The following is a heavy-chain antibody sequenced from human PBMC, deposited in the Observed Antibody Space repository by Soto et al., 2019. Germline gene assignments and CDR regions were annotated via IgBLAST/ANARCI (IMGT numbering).Heavy chain of an antibody. CDR1: GYTFTSYG. J-gene: IGHJ3*02. V-gene: IGHV1-18*01. Sequence: ASVKVSCKASGYTFTSYGISWVRQAPGQGLEWMGCISPYNGKTIYAQKLQGRVTMTEDTSTDTAYMELSSLRSEDTAVYYCATEFGGYCSSTSCSDAFDIWGQGTMVTVSS. CDR3: ATEFGGYCSSTSCSDAFDI. CDR2: ISPYNGKT. D-gene: IGHD2-2*01.